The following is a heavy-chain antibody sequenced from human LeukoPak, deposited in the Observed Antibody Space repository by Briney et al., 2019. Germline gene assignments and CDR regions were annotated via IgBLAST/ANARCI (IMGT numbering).Heavy chain of an antibody. D-gene: IGHD2-2*01. V-gene: IGHV3-7*01. Sequence: GGSLRLSCAASGFTFTKYWMTWVRQAPGKGLEWVANKKQDGSEKFYVDSVKGRFTISRDNAKNSLDLQINSLGAEDTAVYYCARGLDCRSTSCYLDNWGQGTLVTVSS. CDR2: KKQDGSEK. J-gene: IGHJ4*02. CDR1: GFTFTKYW. CDR3: ARGLDCRSTSCYLDN.